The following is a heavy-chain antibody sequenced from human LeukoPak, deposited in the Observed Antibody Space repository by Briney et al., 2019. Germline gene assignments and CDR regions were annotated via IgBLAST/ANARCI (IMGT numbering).Heavy chain of an antibody. CDR2: TYYTGST. V-gene: IGHV4-39*01. D-gene: IGHD3-9*01. Sequence: SETLSLTCTVSGDSVSSSLNYWGWIRQPPGKGLEWIGNTYYTGSTYSNPTLKSRVTMSVDTSKNQFSLKLSSVTAADTAVYYCARLTKGRYFDYIFDYWGQGTLLTVSS. CDR3: ARLTKGRYFDYIFDY. J-gene: IGHJ4*02. CDR1: GDSVSSSLNY.